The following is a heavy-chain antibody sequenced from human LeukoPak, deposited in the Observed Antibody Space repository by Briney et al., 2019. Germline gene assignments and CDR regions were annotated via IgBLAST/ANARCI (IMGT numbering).Heavy chain of an antibody. CDR1: GYTFTVYC. D-gene: IGHD6-19*01. V-gene: IGHV1-2*02. J-gene: IGHJ4*02. CDR3: ARDRARVAGLYYFDY. CDR2: INPNSGGT. Sequence: ASVKVSCKASGYTFTVYCMHWVRQAPGQGLEWMGWINPNSGGTNYAQKFQGRVTMTWDTSISTAYMELSRLRSDDTAVYYCARDRARVAGLYYFDYWGQGTPVTVSS.